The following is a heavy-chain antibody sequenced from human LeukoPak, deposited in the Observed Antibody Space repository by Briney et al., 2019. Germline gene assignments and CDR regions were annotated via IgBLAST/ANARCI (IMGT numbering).Heavy chain of an antibody. CDR2: ISWNSGSI. Sequence: PGGSLRLSCAASGFTFDDYAMHWVRQAPGKGLEWVSGISWNSGSIGYADSVKGRFTISRDNAKNSLYLQMNSLRAEDTAVYYCARGTGGFWSGYYGYDYYYYMDVWGKGTTVTVSS. J-gene: IGHJ6*03. D-gene: IGHD3-3*01. CDR3: ARGTGGFWSGYYGYDYYYYMDV. V-gene: IGHV3-9*01. CDR1: GFTFDDYA.